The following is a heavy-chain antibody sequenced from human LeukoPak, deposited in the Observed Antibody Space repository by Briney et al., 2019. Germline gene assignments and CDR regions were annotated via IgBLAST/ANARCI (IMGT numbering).Heavy chain of an antibody. Sequence: GGSLRLSCAGSGFTFSSYAMHWVRQAPGNGLECVAVISYDGSNKYYADSVKGRFTISRDNSKNTLYLQMNSLRAEDTAVYYCARDSGYGYFDYWGQGTLVTVSS. CDR1: GFTFSSYA. J-gene: IGHJ4*02. CDR3: ARDSGYGYFDY. D-gene: IGHD5-12*01. V-gene: IGHV3-30*04. CDR2: ISYDGSNK.